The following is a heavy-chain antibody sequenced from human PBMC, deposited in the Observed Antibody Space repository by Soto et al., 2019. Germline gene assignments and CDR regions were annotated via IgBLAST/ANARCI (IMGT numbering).Heavy chain of an antibody. D-gene: IGHD6-13*01. CDR1: GFSLSTSGVG. Sequence: QITLKESGPTLVKPTQPLTLTCTFSGFSLSTSGVGVGWIRQPPGKALEWLALIYWDDDKRSSPSLKSRLTITKDTYKNQVDLTMTNMDPVDTAPYDCARRRPYSSSALDYWGQGTLVTVSS. V-gene: IGHV2-5*02. CDR3: ARRRPYSSSALDY. CDR2: IYWDDDK. J-gene: IGHJ4*02.